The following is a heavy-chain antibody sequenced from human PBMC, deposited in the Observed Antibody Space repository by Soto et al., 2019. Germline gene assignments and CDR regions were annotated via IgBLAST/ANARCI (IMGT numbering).Heavy chain of an antibody. Sequence: PGGSLRLSCAASGFTFSSYAMSWVRQAPGKGLEWVSAISGSGGSTYYADSVKGRFTISRDNSKNTLYLQMNSLRAEDTAVYYCAKIWKPVAGTFGELNWFDPWGQGTLVTVSS. CDR3: AKIWKPVAGTFGELNWFDP. CDR2: ISGSGGST. CDR1: GFTFSSYA. V-gene: IGHV3-23*01. J-gene: IGHJ5*02. D-gene: IGHD6-19*01.